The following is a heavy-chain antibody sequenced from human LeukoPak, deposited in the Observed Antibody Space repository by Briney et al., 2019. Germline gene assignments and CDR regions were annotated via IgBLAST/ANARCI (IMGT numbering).Heavy chain of an antibody. J-gene: IGHJ4*02. CDR1: GYTFTSYD. CDR2: MNPNSGNT. D-gene: IGHD6-19*01. Sequence: ASVKVSCKASGYTFTSYDINWVRQATGQGLEWMGWMNPNSGNTGYAQKFQGRVTMTRNTSISTAYMELSSLRSEDTAVYYCARGSRGFRGSGWLYDYWGQGTLVTVSS. V-gene: IGHV1-8*01. CDR3: ARGSRGFRGSGWLYDY.